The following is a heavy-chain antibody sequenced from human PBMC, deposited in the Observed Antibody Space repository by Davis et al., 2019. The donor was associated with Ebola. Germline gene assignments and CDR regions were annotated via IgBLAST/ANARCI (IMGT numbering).Heavy chain of an antibody. V-gene: IGHV1-18*01. CDR1: GYSFNNYD. Sequence: AASVKVSCKASGYSFNNYDISWVRQAPGQGLEWMGWISAYHGNTNYAQKVQGRVTMTTDTSTGTAYLDLRSLRSDDTAVYFCARTSIVGTTTTASDIWGRGTLVTVSS. J-gene: IGHJ3*02. D-gene: IGHD1-26*01. CDR3: ARTSIVGTTTTASDI. CDR2: ISAYHGNT.